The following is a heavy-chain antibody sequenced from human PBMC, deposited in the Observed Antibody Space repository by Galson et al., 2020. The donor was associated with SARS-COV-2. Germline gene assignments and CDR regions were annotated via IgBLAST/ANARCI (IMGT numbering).Heavy chain of an antibody. Sequence: GGSLRLSCAASGFTFSSYWMHWVRQAPGKGLVWVSRFASDGSGTSYADSVKGRFTISGDNAKNTLYLQINSLRAEDTAVYYCARGGEGRSFDIWGQGTMVTVSS. V-gene: IGHV3-74*01. CDR1: GFTFSSYW. CDR2: FASDGSGT. J-gene: IGHJ3*02. D-gene: IGHD3-10*01. CDR3: ARGGEGRSFDI.